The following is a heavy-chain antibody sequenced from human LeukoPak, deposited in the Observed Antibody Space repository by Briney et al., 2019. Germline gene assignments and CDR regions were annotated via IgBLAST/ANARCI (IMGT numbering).Heavy chain of an antibody. CDR3: ARDLSPVVRASPMGY. Sequence: GTSLGLSCAASGFTFTNYGMHWVRQAPCKGREWVALITYDGYYKYYSDSVKGRFTISRDTSKNTLYLQMNSLRAEDTAVYYCARDLSPVVRASPMGYWGQGTPVTVSS. V-gene: IGHV3-30*03. CDR1: GFTFTNYG. CDR2: ITYDGYYK. J-gene: IGHJ4*02. D-gene: IGHD3-10*01.